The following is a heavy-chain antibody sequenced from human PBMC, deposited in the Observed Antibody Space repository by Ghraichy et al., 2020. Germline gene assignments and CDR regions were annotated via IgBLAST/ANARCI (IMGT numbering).Heavy chain of an antibody. V-gene: IGHV3-48*02. CDR1: GFTFSSYS. D-gene: IGHD2-2*01. CDR3: ARAGYCSSTSCHYYYYGMDV. Sequence: GGSLRLSCAASGFTFSSYSMNWVRQAPGKGLEWVSYISSSSSTIYYADSVKGRFTISRDNAKNSLYLQMNRLRDEDTAVYYCARAGYCSSTSCHYYYYGMDVWGQGTTVTVSS. J-gene: IGHJ6*02. CDR2: ISSSSSTI.